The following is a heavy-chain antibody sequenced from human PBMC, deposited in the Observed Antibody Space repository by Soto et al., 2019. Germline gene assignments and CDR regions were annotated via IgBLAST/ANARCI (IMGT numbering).Heavy chain of an antibody. D-gene: IGHD5-18*01. V-gene: IGHV4-39*01. CDR2: VYYGGRS. J-gene: IGHJ5*02. CDR1: SAPVSSTTYT. Sequence: SQTLCLRCAVRSAPVSSTTYTWGWIRQPPGKGLEWVASVYYGGRSYYNPTLNSRVTISVDTSKNQFSLKLSSVTAADTAVYYCARHGYSYGHNWFDPWGQGTLVTVSS. CDR3: ARHGYSYGHNWFDP.